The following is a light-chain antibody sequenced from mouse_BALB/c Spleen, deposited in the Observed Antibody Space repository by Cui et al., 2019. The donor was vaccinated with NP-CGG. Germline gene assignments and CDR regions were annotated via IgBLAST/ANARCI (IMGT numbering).Light chain of an antibody. Sequence: QAIVTQESALTTPPGETVTLPCRSSTGAVTTSNYANWVQEKPDHLFTGLIGGTNNRVPGVPTRFSGSLTGDKAALTITGAQTEDEAIYFCALWYSNHWVFGGGTKLTVL. CDR2: GTN. V-gene: IGLV1*01. J-gene: IGLJ1*01. CDR3: ALWYSNHWV. CDR1: TGAVTTSNY.